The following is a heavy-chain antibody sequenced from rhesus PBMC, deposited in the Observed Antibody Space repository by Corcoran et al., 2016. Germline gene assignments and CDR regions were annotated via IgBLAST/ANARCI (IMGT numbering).Heavy chain of an antibody. CDR2: IVPSYSDT. V-gene: IGHV5-2*01. J-gene: IGHJ6*01. Sequence: EVQLVQSGAEVKRPGESLKISCKTSGYSFTSYWISWVRQMPGKGLEWMGAIVPSYSDTRYSPSFQGQVTISADKSSSTAYLQWSILKASDTATYYCAKESIAAAAYYYGLDSWGQGVVVTVSS. CDR3: AKESIAAAAYYYGLDS. CDR1: GYSFTSYW. D-gene: IGHD6-25*01.